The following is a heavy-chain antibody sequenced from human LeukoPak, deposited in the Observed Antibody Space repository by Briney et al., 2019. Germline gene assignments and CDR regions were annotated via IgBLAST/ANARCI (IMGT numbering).Heavy chain of an antibody. CDR3: ARDDDYYGSGSYSPFDY. Sequence: PGGSLRLSCAASGFTFSRYSMNWVRQAPGQGLERVSSISSSSTYIYYADSAKGRFTISRDNAKNSLYLQMNSLRAEDTAVYYCARDDDYYGSGSYSPFDYWGQGTLVTVSS. CDR2: ISSSSTYI. CDR1: GFTFSRYS. D-gene: IGHD3-10*01. V-gene: IGHV3-21*01. J-gene: IGHJ4*02.